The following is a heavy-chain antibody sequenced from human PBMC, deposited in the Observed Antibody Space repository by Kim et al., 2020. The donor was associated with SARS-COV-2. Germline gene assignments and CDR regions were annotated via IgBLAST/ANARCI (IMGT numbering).Heavy chain of an antibody. V-gene: IGHV3-33*01. CDR2: IWYDGSNK. J-gene: IGHJ3*02. CDR3: ARFRDIAVAGATDAFIS. Sequence: GGSLRLSCAASGFTFSSYGMHWVRQAPGKGLEWVAVIWYDGSNKYYADSVKGRFTISRDNSKNTLYLQMNSLRAEDTAVYYCARFRDIAVAGATDAFISGAKGQWSPSLQ. D-gene: IGHD6-19*01. CDR1: GFTFSSYG.